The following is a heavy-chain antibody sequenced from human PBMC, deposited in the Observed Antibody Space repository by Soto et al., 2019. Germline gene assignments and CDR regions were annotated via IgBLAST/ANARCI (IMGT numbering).Heavy chain of an antibody. CDR3: AKAHGNLVNPYFDE. D-gene: IGHD1-7*01. CDR2: IIAGGDTT. J-gene: IGHJ4*02. Sequence: EVQLLESGGGLVQPGGSLRLSCAASGFTLNRYAMGWVRQAPGKGLEWISAIIAGGDTTYFADSVRGRFTISRDNSKNTLYLQMNSLRAEDTAVYFCAKAHGNLVNPYFDEWGPGALVTVSS. V-gene: IGHV3-23*01. CDR1: GFTLNRYA.